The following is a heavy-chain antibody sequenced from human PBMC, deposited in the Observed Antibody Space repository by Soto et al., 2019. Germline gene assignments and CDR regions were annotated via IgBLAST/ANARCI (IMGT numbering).Heavy chain of an antibody. D-gene: IGHD1-26*01. CDR1: GYSISSGYY. J-gene: IGHJ4*02. CDR3: ARGNSGSYSPIDY. V-gene: IGHV4-38-2*01. CDR2: IYYSGST. Sequence: WETLSLTCAVSGYSISSGYYWGWIRQPPGKGLEWIGSIYYSGSTYHNPSLKSRVTMSVDTSKNQFSLKLSSVTAADTAVYYCARGNSGSYSPIDYWGQGTLVTVSS.